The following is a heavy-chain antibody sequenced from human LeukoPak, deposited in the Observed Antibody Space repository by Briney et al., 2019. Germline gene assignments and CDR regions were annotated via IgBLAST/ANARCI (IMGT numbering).Heavy chain of an antibody. CDR3: ARGWVPSDITLK. J-gene: IGHJ3*01. D-gene: IGHD3-22*01. Sequence: PGGSLRLSCAASGFTFSSYWMHWVRQAPGKGLVWVSRINSDESDTNYADSEKGRFTISRDNARNTVYLQMNSLRAEDTAVYYCARGWVPSDITLKWGQGTMVTVSS. CDR2: INSDESDT. CDR1: GFTFSSYW. V-gene: IGHV3-74*01.